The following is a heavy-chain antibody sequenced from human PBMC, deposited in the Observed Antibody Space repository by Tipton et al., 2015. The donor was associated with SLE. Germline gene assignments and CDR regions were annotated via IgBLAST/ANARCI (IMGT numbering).Heavy chain of an antibody. CDR3: ARLGGGDFWSGESYYYYYMDV. D-gene: IGHD3-3*01. Sequence: TLSLTCAVSGYSISDDFYWGWIRQSPGKGLEWIGNIGTIYRSGSTHYNPSLKSRVTMSMDMSKNQFSLRLNSVTAADTAVYYCARLGGGDFWSGESYYYYYMDVWGKGTTVTVSS. V-gene: IGHV4-38-2*01. CDR2: IGTIYRSGST. J-gene: IGHJ6*03. CDR1: GYSISDDFY.